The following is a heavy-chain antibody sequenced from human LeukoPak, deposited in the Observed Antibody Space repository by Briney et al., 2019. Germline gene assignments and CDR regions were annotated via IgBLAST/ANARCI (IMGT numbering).Heavy chain of an antibody. D-gene: IGHD6-13*01. V-gene: IGHV1-2*02. CDR3: ARDEAASPLNSFDY. CDR2: INPNSGST. Sequence: ATEKVSCKASAYTFTDYFMHWVRQAPGQGLEWMGWINPNSGSTKYAQKFQGRVTLSRDTSIRTGYMELSSLRSDDTAVYYCARDEAASPLNSFDYWGQGTLV. CDR1: AYTFTDYF. J-gene: IGHJ4*02.